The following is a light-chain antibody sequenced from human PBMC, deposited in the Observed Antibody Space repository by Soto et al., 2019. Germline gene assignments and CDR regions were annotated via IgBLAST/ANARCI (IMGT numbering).Light chain of an antibody. J-gene: IGKJ5*01. CDR1: QTVSSNY. Sequence: EIIFTQSPDTLSLSPGERATLSCRASQTVSSNYLAWCQQRHGQAPRLIIYGASTRAAGIPDRFSGSGSGTDFTLTITRLEPEDSEVYFCQQYTGPTTTFGQGTRLEI. CDR2: GAS. V-gene: IGKV3-20*01. CDR3: QQYTGPTTT.